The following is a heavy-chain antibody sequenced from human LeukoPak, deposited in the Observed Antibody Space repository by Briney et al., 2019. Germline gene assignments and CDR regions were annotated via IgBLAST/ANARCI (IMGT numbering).Heavy chain of an antibody. CDR3: ARHPQGLRYFDN. CDR1: GDSINNYY. V-gene: IGHV4-59*08. CDR2: IYYSGRDT. Sequence: PSETLSLTCSVSGDSINNYYWSWIRQPPGKGLEWIAYIYYSGRDTNYSPSLKSRLTISVDTSKQQFSLSLRSVTAADTAVYYCARHPQGLRYFDNWGQGTLVIVSS. J-gene: IGHJ4*02.